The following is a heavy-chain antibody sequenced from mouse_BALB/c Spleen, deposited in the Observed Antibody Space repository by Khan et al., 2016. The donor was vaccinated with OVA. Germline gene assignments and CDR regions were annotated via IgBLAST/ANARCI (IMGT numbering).Heavy chain of an antibody. J-gene: IGHJ4*01. CDR1: GFNIEDTY. V-gene: IGHV14-3*02. Sequence: VQLQQPGAELVKPGASVKLSCTASGFNIEDTYIHWVMQRPEQGLEWIGRIDPANGNTKYDPQFQGKATITADTSSNTAYVQLSSLTSEDTAVYYCARGGLSYTMDYWGQGTSVTVSS. CDR2: IDPANGNT. CDR3: ARGGLSYTMDY.